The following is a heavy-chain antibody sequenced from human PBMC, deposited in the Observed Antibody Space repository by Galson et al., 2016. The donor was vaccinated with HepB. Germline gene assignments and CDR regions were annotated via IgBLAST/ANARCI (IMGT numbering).Heavy chain of an antibody. CDR3: AREIRNYNSFDM. CDR1: GFTFSSYT. V-gene: IGHV3-33*01. J-gene: IGHJ3*02. CDR2: IWYDGSNK. D-gene: IGHD1-7*01. Sequence: SLRLSCAASGFTFSSYTMHWVRQAPGKGLDWVAGIWYDGSNKYYGDSVRGRFTISRDNSKNTHYLQMNSLRAEDTAVYYCAREIRNYNSFDMWGQGTMVTVSS.